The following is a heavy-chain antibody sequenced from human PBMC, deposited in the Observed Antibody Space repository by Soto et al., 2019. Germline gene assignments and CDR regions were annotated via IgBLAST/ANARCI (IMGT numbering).Heavy chain of an antibody. J-gene: IGHJ4*02. D-gene: IGHD6-19*01. CDR3: AHRRLGRSDFDY. V-gene: IGHV2-5*02. CDR2: IYWDDDK. CDR1: GFSLSTSGVG. Sequence: QITLKESGPTLVKPTQTLTLTCTFSGFSLSTSGVGVGWIRQPPGKALEWLALIYWDDDKRYSPSLKTRLTITKDTSKNQVVLTMTKMDPVDTATYYCAHRRLGRSDFDYWGQGALVTVSS.